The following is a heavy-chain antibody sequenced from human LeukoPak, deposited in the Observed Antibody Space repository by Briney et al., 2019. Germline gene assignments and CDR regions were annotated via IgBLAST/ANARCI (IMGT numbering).Heavy chain of an antibody. Sequence: GGSLRLSCAASGFASGFTFSDYAVSWVRQAPGKGPEWVASVNGRGATTYYADSVWGRFTISRDNSKNTVYLQMISLGADDTAVYFCAKAPATGEGYYFYYMDVWGKGTTVTVSS. J-gene: IGHJ6*03. CDR3: AKAPATGEGYYFYYMDV. D-gene: IGHD7-27*01. V-gene: IGHV3-23*01. CDR2: VNGRGATT. CDR1: GFTFSDYA.